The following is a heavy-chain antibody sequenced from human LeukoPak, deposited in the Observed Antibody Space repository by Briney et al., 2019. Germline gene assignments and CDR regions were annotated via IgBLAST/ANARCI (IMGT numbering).Heavy chain of an antibody. D-gene: IGHD3-16*01. J-gene: IGHJ4*02. V-gene: IGHV4-34*01. CDR1: GGSISSYY. CDR3: ARGPGGVTNGGY. CDR2: INHSGST. Sequence: SETLSLTCTVSGGSISSYYWSWIRQPPGKGLEWIGEINHSGSTNYNPSLKSRVTISVDTSKNQFSLKLSSVTAADTAVYYCARGPGGVTNGGYWGQGTLVTVSS.